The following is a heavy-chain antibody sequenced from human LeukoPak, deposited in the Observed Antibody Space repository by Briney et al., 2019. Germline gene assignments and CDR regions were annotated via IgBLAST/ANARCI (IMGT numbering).Heavy chain of an antibody. J-gene: IGHJ3*02. CDR1: GGSISGGGYY. D-gene: IGHD2-21*01. Sequence: PSETLSLTCTVSGGSISGGGYYWSWVRQPPGKGLEWIGEIYHSGSTNYNPSLKSRVTISVDKSKNQFSLKLSSVTAADTAVYYCARAPIVVELNAFDIWGQGTMVTVSS. CDR3: ARAPIVVELNAFDI. CDR2: IYHSGST. V-gene: IGHV4-39*07.